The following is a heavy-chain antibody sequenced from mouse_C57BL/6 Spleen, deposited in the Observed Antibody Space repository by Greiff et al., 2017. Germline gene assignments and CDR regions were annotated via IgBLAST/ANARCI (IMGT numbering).Heavy chain of an antibody. Sequence: EVQLVESGPGLVKPSQSLSLTCSVTGYSITSGYYWNWIRQFPGNKLEWMGYISYDGSNNYNPSLKNRISITRDTSQNQFFLKLNSVTTEDTATYYCARGGPLRFGYLGQGTLVTGSA. V-gene: IGHV3-6*01. J-gene: IGHJ3*01. CDR2: ISYDGSN. CDR1: GYSITSGYY. CDR3: ARGGPLRFGY. D-gene: IGHD2-1*01.